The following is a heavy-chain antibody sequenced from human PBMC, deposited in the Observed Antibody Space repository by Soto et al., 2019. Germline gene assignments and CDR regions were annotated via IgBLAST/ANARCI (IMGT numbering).Heavy chain of an antibody. V-gene: IGHV1-18*01. J-gene: IGHJ5*02. Sequence: GASVKVSCKASGYTFTSYGISWVRQAPGQGLEWMGWISAYNGNTNYAQKLQGRVTMTTDTSTSTAYMELRSLRSDDTAVYYCARVRDIVVVVGGWFDPWGQGTLVTVSS. CDR1: GYTFTSYG. D-gene: IGHD2-15*01. CDR3: ARVRDIVVVVGGWFDP. CDR2: ISAYNGNT.